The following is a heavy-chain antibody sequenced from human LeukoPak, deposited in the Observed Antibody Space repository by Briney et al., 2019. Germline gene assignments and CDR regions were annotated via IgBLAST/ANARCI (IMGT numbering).Heavy chain of an antibody. Sequence: ASVKVSCKASGGTFSSYAISWVRQAPGQGLEWMGGIIPIFGTANYAQKFQGRVTITADESTSTAYMELSSLRSEDTAVYYCARDCTNGVCYIAAYYYYGMDVWGQGTTVTVSS. J-gene: IGHJ6*02. CDR1: GGTFSSYA. V-gene: IGHV1-69*13. CDR3: ARDCTNGVCYIAAYYYYGMDV. CDR2: IIPIFGTA. D-gene: IGHD2-8*01.